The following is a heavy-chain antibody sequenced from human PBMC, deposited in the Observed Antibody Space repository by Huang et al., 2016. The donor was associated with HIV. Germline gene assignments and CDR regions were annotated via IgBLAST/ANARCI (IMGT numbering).Heavy chain of an antibody. J-gene: IGHJ3*01. V-gene: IGHV3-30*02. D-gene: IGHD6-13*01. CDR3: VKERGSSRARSSFDF. CDR2: IRYDGNND. Sequence: QVRLVESGGGVVQPGASLTISCSASGFPFSAYGMDWVRQALGKGLEWVSFIRYDGNNDYLIGSVKGRFTIYRDNSNNTLYLRMNSLRPEDTAVYYCVKERGSSRARSSFDFWGQGTSVIVSS. CDR1: GFPFSAYG.